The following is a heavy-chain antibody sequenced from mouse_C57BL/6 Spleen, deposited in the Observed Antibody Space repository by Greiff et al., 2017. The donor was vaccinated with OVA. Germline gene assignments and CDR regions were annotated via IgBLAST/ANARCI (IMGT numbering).Heavy chain of an antibody. CDR1: GFTFSDYG. J-gene: IGHJ1*03. CDR3: ARGYYGSSYWYFDV. Sequence: DVMLVESGGGLVKPGGSLKLSCAASGFTFSDYGMHWVRQAPEKGLEWVAYISSGSSTIYYADTVKGRFTISRDNAKNTLFLQMTSLRSEATAMYYCARGYYGSSYWYFDVWGTGTTVTVSS. CDR2: ISSGSSTI. D-gene: IGHD1-1*01. V-gene: IGHV5-17*01.